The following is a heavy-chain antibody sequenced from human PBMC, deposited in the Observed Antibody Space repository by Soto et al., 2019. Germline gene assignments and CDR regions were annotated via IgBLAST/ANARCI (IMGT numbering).Heavy chain of an antibody. CDR2: IYYSGST. CDR3: ARDVERDFWSGPYYYYYYGMDV. Sequence: PSETLSLTCTVSGGSISSGDYYWSWIRQPPGKGLEWIGYIYYSGSTNYNPSLKSRVTISVDKSKNQFSLKLSSVTAEDTAVYYCARDVERDFWSGPYYYYYYGMDVWGQGTTVTVSS. CDR1: GGSISSGDYY. V-gene: IGHV4-30-4*01. D-gene: IGHD3-3*01. J-gene: IGHJ6*02.